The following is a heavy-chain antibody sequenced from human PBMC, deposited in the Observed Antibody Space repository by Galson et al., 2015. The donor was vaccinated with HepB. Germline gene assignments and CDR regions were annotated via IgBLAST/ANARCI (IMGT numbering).Heavy chain of an antibody. CDR2: ITSSGGKT. V-gene: IGHV3-23*01. Sequence: SLRLSCAGSGMTFSAYSMNWVRQAPGKGLEWVSSITSSGGKTYYTDSVKGRFTISRDNSRNTVLLQLNSLRAEDTAVYYCAKDGIMVANNPYQLHFWGQGTLVSVSS. D-gene: IGHD2-15*01. CDR1: GMTFSAYS. J-gene: IGHJ4*02. CDR3: AKDGIMVANNPYQLHF.